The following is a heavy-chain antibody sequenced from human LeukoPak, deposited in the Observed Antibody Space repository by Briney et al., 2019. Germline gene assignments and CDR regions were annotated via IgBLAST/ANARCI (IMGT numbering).Heavy chain of an antibody. CDR2: VRTKTHGGAP. CDR3: SRGNFRDYRGYTWFEP. CDR1: GVTFGDYA. J-gene: IGHJ5*02. D-gene: IGHD3-10*01. Sequence: PGGSLRLSCKGSGVTFGDYAVTWFRQAPGKGLEWVGFVRTKTHGGAPETAASVKGRFNVSRDDSEGIAYLQMTSLRTEDTAMYYWSRGNFRDYRGYTWFEPWGQGTLVTVSS. V-gene: IGHV3-49*03.